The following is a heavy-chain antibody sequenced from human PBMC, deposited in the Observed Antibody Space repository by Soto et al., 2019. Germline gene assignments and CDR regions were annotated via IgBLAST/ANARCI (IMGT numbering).Heavy chain of an antibody. J-gene: IGHJ4*02. CDR3: AKVLGSDDILTGDY. Sequence: QVQLVESGGGVVQPGRSLRLSCAASGFTFSSYGMHWVRQAPGKGLEWVAVITYDGSNKYYADSVKGRFNISRDNSKNTLYLQMNSLRAEDTAVYYCAKVLGSDDILTGDYWGQGTLVTVPS. D-gene: IGHD3-9*01. CDR1: GFTFSSYG. V-gene: IGHV3-30*18. CDR2: ITYDGSNK.